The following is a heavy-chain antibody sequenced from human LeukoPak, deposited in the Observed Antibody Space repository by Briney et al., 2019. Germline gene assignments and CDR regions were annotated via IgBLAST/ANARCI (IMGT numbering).Heavy chain of an antibody. V-gene: IGHV1-69*04. CDR2: IIPILGIA. D-gene: IGHD5-18*01. J-gene: IGHJ4*02. CDR1: GGTFSSYA. Sequence: GASVKVSCKASGGTFSSYAISWVRQAPGQGLEWMGRIIPILGIANYAQKFQGRVTITADKSTSTAYMELSSLRSEDTAVYYCATGPLVDTAMDYDYWGQGTLVTVSS. CDR3: ATGPLVDTAMDYDY.